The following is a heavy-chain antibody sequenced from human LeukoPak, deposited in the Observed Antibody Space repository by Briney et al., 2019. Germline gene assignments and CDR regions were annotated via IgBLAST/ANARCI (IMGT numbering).Heavy chain of an antibody. CDR2: MNHSGST. CDR3: ARRLGRKFGERFYYYHYMDV. CDR1: GGSFSGYY. V-gene: IGHV4-34*01. Sequence: PSETLPLTCAVYGGSFSGYYWSWLRQPPGKGLEWIGEMNHSGSTNYNPSLKSRVTISVDTSKTQFSLKLSSVTAADTAVYYCARRLGRKFGERFYYYHYMDVWGKGTTVTISS. D-gene: IGHD3-10*01. J-gene: IGHJ6*03.